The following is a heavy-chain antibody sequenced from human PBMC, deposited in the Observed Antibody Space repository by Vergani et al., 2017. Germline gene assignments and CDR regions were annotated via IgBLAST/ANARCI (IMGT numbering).Heavy chain of an antibody. CDR2: IGTAGDT. Sequence: EVQLVESGGGLVQPGGSLRLSCAASGFTFSSYDMHWVRQATGKGLEWVSAIGTAGDTYYPGSVKGRFTISRENAKNSLYLQMNSLRAGDTATYYCARAVSTTVGDPPGYWGQGTLVIVSS. CDR1: GFTFSSYD. J-gene: IGHJ1*01. CDR3: ARAVSTTVGDPPGY. D-gene: IGHD4-23*01. V-gene: IGHV3-13*01.